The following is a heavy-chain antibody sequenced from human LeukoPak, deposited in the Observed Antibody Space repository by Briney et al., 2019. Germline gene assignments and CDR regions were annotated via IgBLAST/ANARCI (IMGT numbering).Heavy chain of an antibody. Sequence: ASVKVSCQASGYTFTGYYMHWVRPAPGQGVEWVGWINPNSGGTNYAQKFQGRVTMTRDTSISTAYMELSRLRSDDTAVYYCARVPGMGFTFGGVIAFDYWGQGTLVTVSS. CDR1: GYTFTGYY. CDR3: ARVPGMGFTFGGVIAFDY. J-gene: IGHJ4*02. CDR2: INPNSGGT. V-gene: IGHV1-2*02. D-gene: IGHD3-16*02.